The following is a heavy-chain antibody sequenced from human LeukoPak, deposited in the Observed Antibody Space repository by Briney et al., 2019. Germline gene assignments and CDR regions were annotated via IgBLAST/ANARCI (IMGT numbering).Heavy chain of an antibody. D-gene: IGHD2-21*01. CDR3: AKAPVTSCRGAYCYPFDY. CDR2: TSSSDAGT. Sequence: GGSLTLSCAASGFTLSMYAMSWVRRAPGKGLEWVSATSSSDAGTYYAESVRGRFTISRDNSKNTLYLQMNSLRAEDAAVYYCAKAPVTSCRGAYCYPFDYWGQGALVTVSS. V-gene: IGHV3-23*01. J-gene: IGHJ4*02. CDR1: GFTLSMYA.